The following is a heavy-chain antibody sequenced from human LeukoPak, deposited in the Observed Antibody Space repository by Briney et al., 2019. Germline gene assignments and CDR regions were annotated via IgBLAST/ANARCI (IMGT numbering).Heavy chain of an antibody. CDR1: EFTFITYW. D-gene: IGHD3-10*01. V-gene: IGHV3-7*01. Sequence: GGSLRLSCAASEFTFITYWMSWVRQAPGRGLEWVANIKQDGSEKYYVDSVKGRFTISRDNAKNSLYLQMNSLRAEDTAVYYCAGGGVEERFGELLYRDYWGQGTLVTVSS. CDR3: AGGGVEERFGELLYRDY. J-gene: IGHJ4*02. CDR2: IKQDGSEK.